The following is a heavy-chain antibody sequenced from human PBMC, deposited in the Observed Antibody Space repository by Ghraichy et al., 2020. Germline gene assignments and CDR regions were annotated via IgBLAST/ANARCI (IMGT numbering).Heavy chain of an antibody. CDR1: GFTFSSYW. Sequence: LSLTCAASGFTFSSYWMSWVRQAPGKGLEWVANIKQDGSEKYYVDSVKGRFTISRDNAKNSLYLQMNSLRAEDTAVYYCARFGYCTNGVCSYFDYWGQGTLVTVSS. CDR2: IKQDGSEK. CDR3: ARFGYCTNGVCSYFDY. J-gene: IGHJ4*02. V-gene: IGHV3-7*03. D-gene: IGHD2-8*01.